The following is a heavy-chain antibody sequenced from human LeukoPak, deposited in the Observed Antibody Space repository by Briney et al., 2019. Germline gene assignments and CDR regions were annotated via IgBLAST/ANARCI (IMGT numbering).Heavy chain of an antibody. D-gene: IGHD2-2*01. J-gene: IGHJ3*02. CDR2: ISAYNGNT. V-gene: IGHV1-18*01. CDR3: TRSAHCSSTSCYYAFDI. Sequence: ASVKVSCKASGYTFTSYGISWVRQAPGQGLEWMGWISAYNGNTNYAQKLQGRVTMTTDTSTSTAYMELRSLRSDDTAVYYCTRSAHCSSTSCYYAFDIWGQGTMVTVSS. CDR1: GYTFTSYG.